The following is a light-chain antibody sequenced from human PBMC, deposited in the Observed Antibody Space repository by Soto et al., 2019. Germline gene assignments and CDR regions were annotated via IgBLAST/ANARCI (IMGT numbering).Light chain of an antibody. CDR3: TSFTSSTTDV. Sequence: QSALTQPASVSGSPGQSITVSCTGTSSDVGGYNYVCWYQHHPGKAPKLIISESSNRPSGVSDRFSGSKSGNTASLTISGLQPEDEADYYCTSFTSSTTDVFGTGTKVTVL. CDR2: ESS. J-gene: IGLJ1*01. CDR1: SSDVGGYNY. V-gene: IGLV2-14*01.